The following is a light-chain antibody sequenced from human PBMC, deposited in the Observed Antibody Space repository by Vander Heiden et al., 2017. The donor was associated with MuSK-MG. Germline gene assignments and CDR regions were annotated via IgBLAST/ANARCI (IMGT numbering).Light chain of an antibody. CDR3: QQLHLYPIT. CDR1: QGISSH. J-gene: IGKJ4*01. CDR2: DAS. Sequence: DIQLSQSPSFLSAYVGDRITITCRASQGISSHLAWYQQKAWKVPQLLIYDASTFQSGVPSRFSGSGSGTEFILRIRSLQPEDLATSYSQQLHLYPITFSGGTTVEMK. V-gene: IGKV1-9*01.